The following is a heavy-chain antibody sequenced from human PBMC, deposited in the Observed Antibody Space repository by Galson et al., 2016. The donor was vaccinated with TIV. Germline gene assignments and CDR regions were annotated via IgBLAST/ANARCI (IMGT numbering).Heavy chain of an antibody. CDR2: IYPGDSDS. CDR1: GSKFNSYW. V-gene: IGHV5-51*01. CDR3: ARQSENTYDV. J-gene: IGHJ3*01. Sequence: QSGAEVKKPGESLKISCQSSGSKFNSYWIGWVRQMPGKGPEWMGIIYPGDSDSRKSPSFQGQVTMSVDKSISTAYLQLSSLKASDTAMYYCARQSENTYDVWGQGTLVTVSS.